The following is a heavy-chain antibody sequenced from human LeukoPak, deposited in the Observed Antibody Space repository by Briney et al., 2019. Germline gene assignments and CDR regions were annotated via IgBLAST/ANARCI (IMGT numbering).Heavy chain of an antibody. D-gene: IGHD6-13*01. Sequence: GGSLRLSCAASGFTFSSYSMNWVRQAPGKGLEWVSSISSSSSYIYYADSVKGRFTISRDNAKNSLYLQMNSLRAEDTAVYYCARAAAAGTFVGWFDPWGQGTLVTVSS. CDR3: ARAAAAGTFVGWFDP. CDR1: GFTFSSYS. V-gene: IGHV3-21*01. CDR2: ISSSSSYI. J-gene: IGHJ5*02.